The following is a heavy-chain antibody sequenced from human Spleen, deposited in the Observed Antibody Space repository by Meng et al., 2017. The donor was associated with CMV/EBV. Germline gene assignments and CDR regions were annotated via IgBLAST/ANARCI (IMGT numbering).Heavy chain of an antibody. Sequence: FTFSSYVMSWVRQAPGKGLEWVSSISGTGSRTYYADSVKGRFTISRDNSKNTLYLRMNSLRAEDTAFYYCAKGRRSNYYDSSSLFDYWGQGTLVTVSS. CDR1: FTFSSYV. CDR3: AKGRRSNYYDSSSLFDY. CDR2: ISGTGSRT. V-gene: IGHV3-23*01. J-gene: IGHJ4*02. D-gene: IGHD3-22*01.